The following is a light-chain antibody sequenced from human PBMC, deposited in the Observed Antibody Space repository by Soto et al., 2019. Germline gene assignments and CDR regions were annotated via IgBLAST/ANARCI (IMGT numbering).Light chain of an antibody. CDR2: SVS. CDR1: SSDVGGHNY. Sequence: QSALTQPRSVSGSPGQSVTISCTGTSSDVGGHNYVSWYQQHPGKAPKLMISSVSKRPSGVPDRFSGSKSGNTASLTISGLQAEDEADYYCCSYAVSYTYVLGTGTKVTVL. J-gene: IGLJ1*01. CDR3: CSYAVSYTYV. V-gene: IGLV2-11*01.